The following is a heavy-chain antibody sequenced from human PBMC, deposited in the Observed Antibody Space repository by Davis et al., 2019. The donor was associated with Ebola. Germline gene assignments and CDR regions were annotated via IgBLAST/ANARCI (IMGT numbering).Heavy chain of an antibody. CDR1: GFTFSSYT. CDR3: ARGYGSGRHFDY. CDR2: ITISNDTI. V-gene: IGHV3-48*02. J-gene: IGHJ4*02. D-gene: IGHD3-10*01. Sequence: GGSLRLSCAASGFTFSSYTMSWVRQAPGKGLEWISYITISNDTIYYADSVKGRFTISRDNAKNSLYLQMNSLTDEDTAIYYCARGYGSGRHFDYWGQGTLVTVSS.